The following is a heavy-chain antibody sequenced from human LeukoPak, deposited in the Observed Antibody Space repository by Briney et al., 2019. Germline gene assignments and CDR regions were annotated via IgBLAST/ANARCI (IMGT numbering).Heavy chain of an antibody. CDR1: GGSFSSYY. Sequence: SETLSLTCAVYGGSFSSYYWSWIRQRPGKGLEWIGEINHSGSTNCNPSLKSRVTISVDTSENQFSLKLSSVTAADTAVYYCARERLYSGYDFISYGFDYWGQGTLVTVSS. CDR3: ARERLYSGYDFISYGFDY. CDR2: INHSGST. V-gene: IGHV4-34*01. J-gene: IGHJ4*02. D-gene: IGHD5-12*01.